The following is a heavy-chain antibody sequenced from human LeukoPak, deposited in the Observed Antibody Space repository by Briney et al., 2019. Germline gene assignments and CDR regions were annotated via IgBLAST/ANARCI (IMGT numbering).Heavy chain of an antibody. Sequence: SETLSLTCTVSGGSISSYYWSWIRQPAGKGLEWIGRIYTSGSTNYNPSLKSRVTMSVDTSKNQFSLKLSSVTAADTGVYYCASSNIAARDWYFDLWGRGTLVTVSS. CDR3: ASSNIAARDWYFDL. J-gene: IGHJ2*01. V-gene: IGHV4-4*07. D-gene: IGHD6-6*01. CDR2: IYTSGST. CDR1: GGSISSYY.